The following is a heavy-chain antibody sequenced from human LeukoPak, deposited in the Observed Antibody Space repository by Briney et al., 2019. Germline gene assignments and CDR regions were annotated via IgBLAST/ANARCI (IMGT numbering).Heavy chain of an antibody. J-gene: IGHJ3*01. Sequence: GGSLRLSCGASGFPLSSYSMNWVRQAPGRGLEWVSSISSGSSYTHYAGSAKARSTITIDNAQNSLYLQMNSLRAEDTAVYYCVGRMSSGWYRVIAFDVWGQGTMVTASS. CDR2: ISSGSSYT. V-gene: IGHV3-21*06. CDR1: GFPLSSYS. D-gene: IGHD6-19*01. CDR3: VGRMSSGWYRVIAFDV.